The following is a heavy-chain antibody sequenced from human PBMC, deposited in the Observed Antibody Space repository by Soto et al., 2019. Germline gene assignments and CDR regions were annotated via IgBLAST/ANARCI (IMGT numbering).Heavy chain of an antibody. CDR3: ARDFTKSSSWPYYFDY. CDR2: ISAYSGST. J-gene: IGHJ4*02. CDR1: GYTFTTYG. D-gene: IGHD6-13*01. V-gene: IGHV1-18*01. Sequence: QVQLVQSGAEVKKPGASVKVSCKASGYTFTTYGISWVRQAPGQGLEWMGWISAYSGSTKFEQKLQGRVTMTTDTSTTTAYMELRSLTSDDTAVYYCARDFTKSSSWPYYFDYWGQGTLVTVSS.